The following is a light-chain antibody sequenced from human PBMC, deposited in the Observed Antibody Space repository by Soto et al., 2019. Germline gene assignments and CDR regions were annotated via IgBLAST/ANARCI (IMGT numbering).Light chain of an antibody. Sequence: QSVLTQPPSVSGAPVQRVTLSCTGNTSNLGAGYDVHWYQQLPGAAPKLVIFGNRNRPSWVPERFSGSKSGTSASLAITGLQAEDESDYYCQAYDYILTASVFGGGTKVTVL. CDR3: QAYDYILTASV. CDR2: GNR. CDR1: TSNLGAGYD. V-gene: IGLV1-40*01. J-gene: IGLJ3*02.